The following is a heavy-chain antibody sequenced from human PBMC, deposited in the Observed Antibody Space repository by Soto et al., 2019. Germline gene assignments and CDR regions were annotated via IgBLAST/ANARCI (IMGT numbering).Heavy chain of an antibody. D-gene: IGHD2-2*01. J-gene: IGHJ5*02. V-gene: IGHV3-30-3*01. CDR1: GFTFSSYV. CDR2: ISYDGSNK. Sequence: QVQLVESGGGVVQPGRSLRLSCAASGFTFSSYVMHWVRQAPGKGLEWVAVISYDGSNKYYADSVKGRFTISRDNSKNTLYLQMNSLRAEDTAVYYCARARIAMPSNWFDPWGQGNLVIVSS. CDR3: ARARIAMPSNWFDP.